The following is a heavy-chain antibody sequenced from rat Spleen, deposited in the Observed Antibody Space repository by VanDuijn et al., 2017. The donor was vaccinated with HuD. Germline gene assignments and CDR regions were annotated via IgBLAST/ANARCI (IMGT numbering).Heavy chain of an antibody. CDR3: TCLIYYYDGSYYYPYYDGYAPYVMDA. CDR2: IWGDGST. V-gene: IGHV2-13*01. J-gene: IGHJ4*01. Sequence: QVQLKESGPGLVQPSQTLSLTCTVSGFSLTSYGVSWVRQPPGKGLEWMGGIWGDGSTNYNSALKSRLSISRDTSKSQVFLKMNSRQTEDTAIYFCTCLIYYYDGSYYYPYYDGYAPYVMDAWGQGASVTVSS. D-gene: IGHD1-12*02. CDR1: GFSLTSYG.